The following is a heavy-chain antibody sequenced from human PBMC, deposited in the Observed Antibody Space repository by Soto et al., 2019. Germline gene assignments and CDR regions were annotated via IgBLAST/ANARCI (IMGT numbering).Heavy chain of an antibody. CDR3: ARGHGKWSITMVRGVIHKSYYYYMDV. Sequence: PSQTLSLTCAISGDSVSSNSAAWNWIRQSPSRGLEWLGRTYYRSKWYNDYAVSVKSRITINPDTSKNQFSLQLNSVTPEDTAVNYCARGHGKWSITMVRGVIHKSYYYYMDVWGKGTTVTVSS. J-gene: IGHJ6*03. CDR2: TYYRSKWYN. CDR1: GDSVSSNSAA. D-gene: IGHD3-10*01. V-gene: IGHV6-1*01.